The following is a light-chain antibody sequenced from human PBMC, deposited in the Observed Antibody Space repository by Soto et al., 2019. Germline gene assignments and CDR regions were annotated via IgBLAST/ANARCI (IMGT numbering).Light chain of an antibody. CDR3: QQYHSWPA. J-gene: IGKJ4*02. V-gene: IGKV3-15*01. Sequence: EIVMTQSPATLSVSLRERVTRSCRASQSVFSSLAWYQQKPGQAPRLLIYGAATRPIGIPARFSGSGSGTEFTLTISSLQSEDFAFYYCQQYHSWPAFGRGTRVEIK. CDR1: QSVFSS. CDR2: GAA.